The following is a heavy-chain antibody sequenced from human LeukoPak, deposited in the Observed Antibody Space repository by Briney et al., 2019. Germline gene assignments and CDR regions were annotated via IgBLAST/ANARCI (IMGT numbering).Heavy chain of an antibody. Sequence: GESLKISCKGSGYTFRSHWIVWVRQMPGKGLEWMGSIYPADSDTKYSPSFQGQVTTSGDKSTSTAYLQWSSLKASDTAMYYCARIADYTFEMDVWGQGTAVAVSS. CDR2: IYPADSDT. CDR3: ARIADYTFEMDV. J-gene: IGHJ6*02. D-gene: IGHD4-11*01. CDR1: GYTFRSHW. V-gene: IGHV5-51*01.